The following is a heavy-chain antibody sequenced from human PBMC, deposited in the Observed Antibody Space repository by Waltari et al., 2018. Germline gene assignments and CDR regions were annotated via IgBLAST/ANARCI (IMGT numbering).Heavy chain of an antibody. D-gene: IGHD7-27*01. Sequence: QVQLQESGPRLVKPSQTLSIPCTVPGASITSNRFHRNWVRPPAGKGLEWIGRFYSSEYINYNPALKSRVTISRDTSKKQFFLKLTSVTAADTAFYYCAREVTKVELGRRLPHFFDSWGQGTLVTVSS. V-gene: IGHV4-61*02. CDR1: GASITSNRFH. CDR2: FYSSEYI. J-gene: IGHJ4*02. CDR3: AREVTKVELGRRLPHFFDS.